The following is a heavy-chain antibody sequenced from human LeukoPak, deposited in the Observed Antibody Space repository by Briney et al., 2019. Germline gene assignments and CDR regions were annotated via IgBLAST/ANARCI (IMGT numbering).Heavy chain of an antibody. CDR2: IIPIFGTT. CDR3: ARDRATTVTKSFAFDI. V-gene: IGHV1-69*05. Sequence: ASVNVSCKASGGTFSNYAISWVRQAPGQGLEWMGGIIPIFGTTNYAQKFQGRVTITTDESTGTAYMELSSLRSDDTAVYYCARDRATTVTKSFAFDIWGQGTMVTVSS. D-gene: IGHD4-17*01. J-gene: IGHJ3*02. CDR1: GGTFSNYA.